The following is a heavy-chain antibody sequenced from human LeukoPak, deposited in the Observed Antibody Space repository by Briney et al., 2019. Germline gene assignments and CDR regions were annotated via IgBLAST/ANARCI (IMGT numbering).Heavy chain of an antibody. Sequence: GASVKVSCKASGGTFSSYAISWVRQAPGQGLEWMGGIIPIFGTANYAQKFQGRVTITADESTSTAYMELSSLRSEDTAVYYCHLLYCSSTSCAGEYFQHWGQGTLVTVSS. J-gene: IGHJ1*01. D-gene: IGHD2-2*01. V-gene: IGHV1-69*13. CDR3: HLLYCSSTSCAGEYFQH. CDR1: GGTFSSYA. CDR2: IIPIFGTA.